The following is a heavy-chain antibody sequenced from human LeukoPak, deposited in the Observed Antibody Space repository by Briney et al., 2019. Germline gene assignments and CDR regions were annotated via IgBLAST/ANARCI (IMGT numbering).Heavy chain of an antibody. CDR3: AKVPYSSSWYFDY. J-gene: IGHJ4*02. D-gene: IGHD6-13*01. V-gene: IGHV3-23*01. Sequence: GGSLRLSFAASGFTFSSYAISWVRQAPGKGLEWVSAISGSGGSTYYADSVKGRFTISRDNSKNTLYLQMNSLRAEDTAVYYCAKVPYSSSWYFDYWGQGTLVTVSS. CDR2: ISGSGGST. CDR1: GFTFSSYA.